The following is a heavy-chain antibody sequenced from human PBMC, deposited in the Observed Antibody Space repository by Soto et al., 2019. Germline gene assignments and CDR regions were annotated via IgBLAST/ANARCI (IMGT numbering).Heavy chain of an antibody. CDR2: IYQSGST. CDR1: GGSISSGGYS. Sequence: SETLSLTCAVSGGSISSGGYSWGWIRQPPGKGLEWIGYIYQSGSTYYNPSLKSRVTIAADRSKNQFSLNLASVTAADTAVYSCARAYSGGAAYLDSWGQGTLVTVSS. D-gene: IGHD2-21*01. V-gene: IGHV4-30-2*01. CDR3: ARAYSGGAAYLDS. J-gene: IGHJ4*02.